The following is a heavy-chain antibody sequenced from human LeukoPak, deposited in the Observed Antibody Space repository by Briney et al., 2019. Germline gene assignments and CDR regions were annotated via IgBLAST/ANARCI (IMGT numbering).Heavy chain of an antibody. J-gene: IGHJ5*02. CDR3: ARDASGYSSGWYYAPSGP. V-gene: IGHV1-2*02. CDR2: INPNSGGT. Sequence: ASVRVSCKASGYTFTSYGISWVRQAPGQGLEWMGWINPNSGGTNYAQKFQGRVTMTRDTSISTAYMELSRLRSDDTAVYYCARDASGYSSGWYYAPSGPWGQGTLVTVSS. D-gene: IGHD6-19*01. CDR1: GYTFTSYG.